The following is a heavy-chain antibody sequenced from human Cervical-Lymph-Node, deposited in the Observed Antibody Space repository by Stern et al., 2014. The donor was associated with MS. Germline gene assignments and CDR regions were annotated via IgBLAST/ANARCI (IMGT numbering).Heavy chain of an antibody. D-gene: IGHD3/OR15-3a*01. J-gene: IGHJ6*02. CDR2: IIPIFGTA. CDR3: ARVMLDLQSGPYHYSGMDV. CDR1: GGTFSSYA. V-gene: IGHV1-69*06. Sequence: VQLVESGAEVKKPGSSVKVSCKASGGTFSSYAVTWVRPAPGQGIEWQGGIIPIFGTADYTQKFQGRISITADKNTNTVYMDLSSLRSEDTAVFYCARVMLDLQSGPYHYSGMDVWGQGTTVTVSS.